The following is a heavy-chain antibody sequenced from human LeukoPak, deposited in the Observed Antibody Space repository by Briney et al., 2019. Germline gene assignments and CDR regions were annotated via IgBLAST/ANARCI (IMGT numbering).Heavy chain of an antibody. CDR1: GGSLSGYY. D-gene: IGHD5/OR15-5a*01. J-gene: IGHJ6*02. CDR2: INHSGKT. Sequence: PSETLSLTCVLYGGSLSGYYWSWIRQSPGKGLEWIGGINHSGKTKYNPSLKSRVTISVDTSKNQFSVKLSSVTAADTAVYYCAREVSPSDHYYYYGVDVWGRGTTVTVSS. V-gene: IGHV4-34*01. CDR3: AREVSPSDHYYYYGVDV.